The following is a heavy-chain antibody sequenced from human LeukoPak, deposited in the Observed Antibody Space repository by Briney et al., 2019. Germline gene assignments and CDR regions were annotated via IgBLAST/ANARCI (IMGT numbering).Heavy chain of an antibody. D-gene: IGHD3-22*01. V-gene: IGHV3-21*01. CDR1: GFIFSSYS. CDR3: ARDLVYYYDSIELDY. J-gene: IGHJ4*02. CDR2: ISSSSSYI. Sequence: GGSLRLSCAASGFIFSSYSMNWVRQAPGKGLEWVSSISSSSSYIYYADSVKGRFTISRDNAKNSLYLQMNSLRAEDTAVYYCARDLVYYYDSIELDYWGQGTLVTVSS.